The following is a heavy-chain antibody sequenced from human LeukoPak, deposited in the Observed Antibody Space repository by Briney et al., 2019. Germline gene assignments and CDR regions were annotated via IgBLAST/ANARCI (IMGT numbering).Heavy chain of an antibody. J-gene: IGHJ4*02. CDR1: GFTFSSYS. CDR3: ARAARGYSGYDIDY. V-gene: IGHV3-21*01. CDR2: ISSSSSYI. Sequence: GGSLRLSCAASGFTFSSYSMNWVRQAPGKGLEWVSSISSSSSYIYYADSVKGRFTISRDNAKNSLYLQMNSLRAEDTAVYYCARAARGYSGYDIDYWGQGTLVTVSS. D-gene: IGHD5-12*01.